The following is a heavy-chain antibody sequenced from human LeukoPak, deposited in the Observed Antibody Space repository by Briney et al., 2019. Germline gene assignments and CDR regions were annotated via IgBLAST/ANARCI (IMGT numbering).Heavy chain of an antibody. Sequence: GGSLRLSCAASGFTFSSYWMHWVRQAPGKGLVWVSRISDDGSGTTYADSVKGRFTISRDNAKNTLYLQMNSLRDEDTAVYYCARVARWFDPWGQGTLVTVSS. CDR2: ISDDGSGT. V-gene: IGHV3-74*01. CDR3: ARVARWFDP. J-gene: IGHJ5*02. CDR1: GFTFSSYW.